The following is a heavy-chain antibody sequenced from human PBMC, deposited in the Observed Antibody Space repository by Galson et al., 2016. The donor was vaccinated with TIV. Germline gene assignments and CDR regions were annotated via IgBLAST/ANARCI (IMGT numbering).Heavy chain of an antibody. V-gene: IGHV5-51*03. CDR3: ARSPADPQYSYYYIDV. Sequence: QSGAEVKQSGESLKISCKASGYSFTTHWIGWVRQMPGKGLEWMGIIYPGDSDTRYSPSFQGQVTISADKSISTAYLQWSALRASDTAMYYCARSPADPQYSYYYIDVWGKGTTGTVSS. CDR2: IYPGDSDT. CDR1: GYSFTTHW. J-gene: IGHJ6*03.